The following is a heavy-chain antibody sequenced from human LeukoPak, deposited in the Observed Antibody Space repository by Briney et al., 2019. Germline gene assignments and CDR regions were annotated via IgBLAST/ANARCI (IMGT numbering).Heavy chain of an antibody. D-gene: IGHD6-13*01. Sequence: SQTLSLTCTVSGGSISSGGYYWSWIRQPPGKGLEWIGYVYYSGSTNYNPSLKSRVTISVDTSKNQFSLKLSSVIAADTAVYYCASGSSSWTAFDIWGQGTKVTVSS. V-gene: IGHV4-61*08. CDR2: VYYSGST. J-gene: IGHJ3*02. CDR3: ASGSSSWTAFDI. CDR1: GGSISSGGYY.